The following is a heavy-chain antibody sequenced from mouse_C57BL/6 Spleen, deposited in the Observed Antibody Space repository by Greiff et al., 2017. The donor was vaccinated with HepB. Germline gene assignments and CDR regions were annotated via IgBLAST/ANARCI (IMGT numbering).Heavy chain of an antibody. V-gene: IGHV2-9-1*01. CDR2: IWTGGGT. D-gene: IGHD1-1*01. J-gene: IGHJ1*03. CDR3: AKRGDSRSDGGYFDV. CDR1: GFSLTSYA. Sequence: QVQLKQSGPGLVAPSQILSITCTVSGFSLTSYAISWVRQPPGKGLEWLGVIWTGGGTNYNSALKSRLSISKDNSKSQVFLKMNSLQTDDTARYYGAKRGDSRSDGGYFDVWGTGTTVTVSS.